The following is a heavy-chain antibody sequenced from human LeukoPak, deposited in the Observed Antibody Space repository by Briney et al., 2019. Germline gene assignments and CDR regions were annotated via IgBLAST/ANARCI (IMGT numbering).Heavy chain of an antibody. J-gene: IGHJ5*02. CDR2: ISAYNGNT. CDR3: ARVATGYSGYDLTVTNWFDP. CDR1: GYNANNYG. Sequence: GASVKVSCKAYGYNANNYGVSWVRQAPGQCLEWMGWISAYNGNTNYAQNLQGRVTMTTNTSTSTAYMELRSLRSDDTAVYYCARVATGYSGYDLTVTNWFDPWGQGTLVTVSS. V-gene: IGHV1-18*01. D-gene: IGHD5-12*01.